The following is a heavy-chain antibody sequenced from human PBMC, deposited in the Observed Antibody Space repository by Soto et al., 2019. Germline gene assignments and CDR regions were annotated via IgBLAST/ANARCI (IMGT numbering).Heavy chain of an antibody. CDR3: ASLSPRDEFDY. CDR1: GGSISSGGYY. D-gene: IGHD2-21*01. J-gene: IGHJ4*02. CDR2: IYYSGSS. Sequence: QVQLQESGPGLVKPSQTLSLTCTVSGGSISSGGYYWSWIRQHPGKGLVWIGYIYYSGSSYYTPSLKSRVTISVDTSKNHFSPKLSSVTAAATAVYYCASLSPRDEFDYWGQGSLVTVSS. V-gene: IGHV4-31*03.